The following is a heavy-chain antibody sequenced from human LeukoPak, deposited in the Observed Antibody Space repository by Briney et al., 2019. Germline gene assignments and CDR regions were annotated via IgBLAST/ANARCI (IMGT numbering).Heavy chain of an antibody. CDR1: GYTFTGYY. V-gene: IGHV1-2*02. CDR2: INPNSGGT. J-gene: IGHJ6*02. D-gene: IGHD3-3*01. CDR3: ARALYYDFWSGYYTDYYYGMDV. Sequence: ASVKVSCRASGYTFTGYYMHWVRQAPGQGLEWMGWINPNSGGTNYAQKFQGRVTMTRDTSISTAYMELSRLRSDDTAVYYCARALYYDFWSGYYTDYYYGMDVWGQGTTVTVSS.